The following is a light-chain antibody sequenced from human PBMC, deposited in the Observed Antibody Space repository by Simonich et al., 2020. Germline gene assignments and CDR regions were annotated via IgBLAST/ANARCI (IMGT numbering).Light chain of an antibody. CDR1: SGSIASNY. J-gene: IGLJ3*02. V-gene: IGLV6-57*03. CDR3: QSYDSSNRV. Sequence: NFMLTQPHSVSESPGKTVTISCTRSSGSIASNYVPWYQQRPGSAPTTVSYEDNQRPSGVPDRFSGSIDSSANAASLTISGLKTEDEADYYCQSYDSSNRVFGGGTKLTVL. CDR2: EDN.